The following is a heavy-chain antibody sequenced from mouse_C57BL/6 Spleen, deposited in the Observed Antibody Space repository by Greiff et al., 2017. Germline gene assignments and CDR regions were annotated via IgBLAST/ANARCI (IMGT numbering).Heavy chain of an antibody. CDR3: ARQGSYLYYYAMDY. V-gene: IGHV1-64*01. CDR2: IHPNSGST. D-gene: IGHD1-1*02. CDR1: GYTFTSYW. J-gene: IGHJ4*01. Sequence: QVQLQQPGAELVKPGASVKLSCKASGYTFTSYWMHWVKQRPGQGLEWIGMIHPNSGSTNYNEKFKSKATLTVDKSSSTAYMQLSSLTSEDSAVYYCARQGSYLYYYAMDYWGQGTSVTVSS.